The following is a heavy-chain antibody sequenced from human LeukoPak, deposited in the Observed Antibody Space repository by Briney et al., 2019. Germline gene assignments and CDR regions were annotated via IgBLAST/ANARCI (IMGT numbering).Heavy chain of an antibody. CDR3: ARDVGRIAVAGNFDY. D-gene: IGHD6-19*01. J-gene: IGHJ4*02. CDR1: GFTFSSYA. V-gene: IGHV3-64*01. Sequence: LAGGSLRLSCAASGFTFSSYAMHWVRQAPGKGLEYVSAISSNGGSTYYANSVKGRFTISRDNSKNTLYLQMGSLRAEDMAVYYCARDVGRIAVAGNFDYWGQGTLVTVSS. CDR2: ISSNGGST.